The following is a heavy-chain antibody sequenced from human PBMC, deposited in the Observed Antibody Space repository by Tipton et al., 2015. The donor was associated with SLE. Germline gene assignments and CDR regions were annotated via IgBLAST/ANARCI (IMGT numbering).Heavy chain of an antibody. D-gene: IGHD4-17*01. J-gene: IGHJ3*02. CDR3: ARVPSSYGGAFDI. CDR2: IKQDGSEK. V-gene: IGHV3-7*01. CDR1: GFTFSSSW. Sequence: SLRLSCADSGFTFSSSWMHWVRQAPGKGLEWVAYIKQDGSEKYYVDSVKGRFTISRDNAKNSLYLQMNSLRAEDTAVYYCARVPSSYGGAFDIWGQGTMVTVSS.